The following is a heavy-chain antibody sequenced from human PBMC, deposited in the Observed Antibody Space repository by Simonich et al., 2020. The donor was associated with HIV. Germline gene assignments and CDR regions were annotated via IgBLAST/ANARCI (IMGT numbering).Heavy chain of an antibody. CDR2: IYAGGST. CDR3: ARRRVTNGYFDY. Sequence: QVQLQESGPGLVKPSETLSLTCGVSGFSISSGYYWGWIRQPPGNWLQGIGTIYAGGSTHYNPSRKSRVTISVDTSKNQFSLKLSSVTAADTAVYYCARRRVTNGYFDYWGQGTLVTVSA. CDR1: GFSISSGYY. D-gene: IGHD2-21*02. V-gene: IGHV4-38-2*01. J-gene: IGHJ4*02.